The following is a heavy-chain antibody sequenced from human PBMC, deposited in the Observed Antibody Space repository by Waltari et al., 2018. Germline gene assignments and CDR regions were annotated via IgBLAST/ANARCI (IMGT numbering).Heavy chain of an antibody. CDR3: AREITMVRGVLFDL. CDR2: ISSSSSYI. CDR1: GFTFSSYS. Sequence: EVQLVESGGGLVKPGGSLRLSCAASGFTFSSYSMNWVRQAPGKGLEWVSSISSSSSYIYYADSVKGLFTTARDNAKNSLYLQMNSLRAEDTAVYYCAREITMVRGVLFDLWGRGTLVTVSS. J-gene: IGHJ2*01. V-gene: IGHV3-21*01. D-gene: IGHD3-10*01.